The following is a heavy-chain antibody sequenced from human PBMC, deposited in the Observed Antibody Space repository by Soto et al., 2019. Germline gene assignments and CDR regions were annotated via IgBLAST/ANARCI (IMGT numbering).Heavy chain of an antibody. J-gene: IGHJ5*02. CDR3: ARVPDR. D-gene: IGHD2-2*01. CDR1: GDSISRGCYS. Sequence: MRSLNCAVCGDSISRGCYSWSWIRQPPGKGLEWIGYIYHSGSTYYNPSLKSRVTISVDRSKNQFSLKLSSVTAADTAVYYCARVPDRWGQGTLVTVSS. CDR2: IYHSGST. V-gene: IGHV4-30-2*01.